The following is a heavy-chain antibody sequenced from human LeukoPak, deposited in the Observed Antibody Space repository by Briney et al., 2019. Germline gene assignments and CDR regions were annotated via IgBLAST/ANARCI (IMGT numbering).Heavy chain of an antibody. CDR3: AKCEAQHPYTAMAHLTPDY. J-gene: IGHJ4*02. V-gene: IGHV3-30*18. D-gene: IGHD5-18*01. CDR1: GFTFSSYG. Sequence: GGSLRLSCAASGFTFSSYGMHWVRQAPGKGLEWVAVISYDGSNKYYADSVKGRFTISRDNSKNTLYLQMNSLRAEDTAVYYCAKCEAQHPYTAMAHLTPDYWGQGTLVTVSS. CDR2: ISYDGSNK.